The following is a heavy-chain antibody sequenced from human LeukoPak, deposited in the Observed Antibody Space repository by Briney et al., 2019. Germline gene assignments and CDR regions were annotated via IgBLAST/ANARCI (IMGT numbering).Heavy chain of an antibody. CDR2: ISAYNGNT. CDR3: ARSIAAAGTVEAWYFDL. Sequence: ASVKVSCKASGYTFTSYGISWVRQAPGQGLEWMGWISAYNGNTNYAQKLQGRVTMTTDTSTSTAYMELRSLRSDDTAMYYCARSIAAAGTVEAWYFDLWGRGTLVTVSS. J-gene: IGHJ2*01. CDR1: GYTFTSYG. D-gene: IGHD6-13*01. V-gene: IGHV1-18*01.